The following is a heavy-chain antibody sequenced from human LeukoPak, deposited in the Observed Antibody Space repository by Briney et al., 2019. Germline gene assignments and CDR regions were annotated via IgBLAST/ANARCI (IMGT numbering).Heavy chain of an antibody. CDR3: ARSVLMATNPAFDY. Sequence: SETLSLTCTVSGGSISSYYWGWIRQPPGKGLEWIGSIYYSGSTYYNPSLKSRVTISVDTSKNQFSLKLSSVTAADTAVYYCARSVLMATNPAFDYWGQGTLVTVSS. V-gene: IGHV4-39*01. CDR1: GGSISSYY. D-gene: IGHD5-24*01. CDR2: IYYSGST. J-gene: IGHJ4*02.